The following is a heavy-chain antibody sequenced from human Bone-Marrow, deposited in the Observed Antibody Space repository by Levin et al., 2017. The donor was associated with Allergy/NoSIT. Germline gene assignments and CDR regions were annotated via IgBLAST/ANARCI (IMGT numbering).Heavy chain of an antibody. CDR2: ISGSGGST. CDR3: AKETYSSGCYFDY. CDR1: GFTFSSYA. J-gene: IGHJ4*02. V-gene: IGHV3-23*01. Sequence: AGGSLRLSCAASGFTFSSYAMSWVRQAPGKGLEWVSGISGSGGSTYYADSVKGRFTISRDNSKNTLYLQMNSLRAEDAAVYYCAKETYSSGCYFDYWGQGTLVTVSS. D-gene: IGHD6-19*01.